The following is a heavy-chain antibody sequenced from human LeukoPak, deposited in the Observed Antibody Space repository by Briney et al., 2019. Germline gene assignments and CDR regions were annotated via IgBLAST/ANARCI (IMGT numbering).Heavy chain of an antibody. D-gene: IGHD6-13*01. Sequence: PGGSLRLSCAASGFTFSSYAMSWVRQAPGKGLEWVSAISGSGGSTYYADSVKGQFTISRDNSKNTLYLQMNSLRAEDTAVYYCAKDLSGFIAAASSGAFDIWGQGTMVTVSS. CDR2: ISGSGGST. CDR3: AKDLSGFIAAASSGAFDI. V-gene: IGHV3-23*01. J-gene: IGHJ3*02. CDR1: GFTFSSYA.